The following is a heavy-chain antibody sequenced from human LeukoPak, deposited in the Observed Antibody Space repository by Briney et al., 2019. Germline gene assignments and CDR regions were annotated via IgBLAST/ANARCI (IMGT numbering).Heavy chain of an antibody. CDR2: FDPEDGET. CDR1: GYTLTELS. J-gene: IGHJ4*02. Sequence: ASVKVSCKVSGYTLTELSMHWVRQAPGKGLEWMGGFDPEDGETIYAQKFQGRVTMTEDTSTDTAYMELSSLRSEDTAVYYCATAVVVHYDYVWGNLSSYYFDYWGQGTLVTVSS. V-gene: IGHV1-24*01. D-gene: IGHD3-16*01. CDR3: ATAVVVHYDYVWGNLSSYYFDY.